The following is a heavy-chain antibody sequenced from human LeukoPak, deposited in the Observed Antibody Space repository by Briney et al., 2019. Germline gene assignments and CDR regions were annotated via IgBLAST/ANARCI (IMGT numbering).Heavy chain of an antibody. V-gene: IGHV3-30*18. Sequence: GRSLRLSCAASGFTFSSYGMHWVRQAPGKGLEWVAVISYDGSNKYYADSVKGRFTISRDNSKNTLHLQMNSLRAEDTAVYYCAKDHVRFPPYQLLSHWGQGTLVTVSS. CDR2: ISYDGSNK. CDR3: AKDHVRFPPYQLLSH. D-gene: IGHD2-2*01. CDR1: GFTFSSYG. J-gene: IGHJ4*02.